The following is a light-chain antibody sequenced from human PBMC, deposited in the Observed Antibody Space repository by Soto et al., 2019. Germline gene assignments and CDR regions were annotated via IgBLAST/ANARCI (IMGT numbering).Light chain of an antibody. CDR3: SSYTSGSTLLYL. CDR1: SSDVGGYNY. Sequence: QSAPTQPASVSGSPGQSITISCTGTSSDVGGYNYVSWYQQHPGIAPKLLIYGVTKRPSGVSTRFSGSKSGNTASLTISGLQAEDEADYHCSSYTSGSTLLYLFGTGTKVTVL. CDR2: GVT. V-gene: IGLV2-14*01. J-gene: IGLJ1*01.